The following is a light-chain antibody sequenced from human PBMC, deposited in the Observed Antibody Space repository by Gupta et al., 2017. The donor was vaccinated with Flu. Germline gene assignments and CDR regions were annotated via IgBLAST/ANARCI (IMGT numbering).Light chain of an antibody. CDR3: QQYKDWPLS. V-gene: IGKV3-15*01. Sequence: EIVMTQSPGTLSVSPGERATLSCRASQSVSSKLAWYQHKRGQAPRLLIYGASTRASGIPARFSGSGSGTEFTLTISSLQSEDFAVYHCQQYKDWPLSFGGGTKVEIK. CDR1: QSVSSK. CDR2: GAS. J-gene: IGKJ4*01.